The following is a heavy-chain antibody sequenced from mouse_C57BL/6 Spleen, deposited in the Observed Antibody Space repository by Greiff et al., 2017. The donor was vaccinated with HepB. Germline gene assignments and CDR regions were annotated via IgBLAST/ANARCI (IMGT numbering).Heavy chain of an antibody. V-gene: IGHV1-50*01. CDR3: ARSPLYDYLFAY. CDR2: IDPSDSYT. Sequence: VQLQQPGAELVKPGASVKLSCKASGYTFTSYWMQWVKQRPGQGLEWIGEIDPSDSYTNYNQKFKGKATLTVDTSSSTAYMQLSSLTSEDSAVYYCARSPLYDYLFAYWGQGTLVTVSA. J-gene: IGHJ3*01. D-gene: IGHD2-4*01. CDR1: GYTFTSYW.